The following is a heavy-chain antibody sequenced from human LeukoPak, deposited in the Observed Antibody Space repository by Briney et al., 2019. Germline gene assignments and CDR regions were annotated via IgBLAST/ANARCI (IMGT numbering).Heavy chain of an antibody. D-gene: IGHD4-17*01. CDR2: IRYDGSNK. CDR3: AKVPYGDYYYYYMDV. CDR1: GFTFTSYG. V-gene: IGHV3-30*02. J-gene: IGHJ6*03. Sequence: PGGSLRLSCAASGFTFTSYGMHWVRQAPGKGLEWVAFIRYDGSNKYYADSVKGRFTISRDNSKNTLYPQMNSLRSEDTAVYYCAKVPYGDYYYYYMDVWGKGTTVTVSS.